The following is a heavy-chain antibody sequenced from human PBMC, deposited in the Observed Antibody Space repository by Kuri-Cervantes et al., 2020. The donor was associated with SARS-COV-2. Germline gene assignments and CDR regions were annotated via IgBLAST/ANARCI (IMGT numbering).Heavy chain of an antibody. CDR2: ISSSSSYT. CDR1: GFTFSSYA. J-gene: IGHJ4*02. CDR3: ASSSGYQPFDY. D-gene: IGHD3-22*01. V-gene: IGHV3-11*06. Sequence: LSLTCVASGFTFSSYAMSWVRQAPGKGLEWVSYISSSSSYTNHADSVKGRFTISRDNAKNSLYLQMNSLRAEDTAVYYCASSSGYQPFDYWGQGTLVTVSS.